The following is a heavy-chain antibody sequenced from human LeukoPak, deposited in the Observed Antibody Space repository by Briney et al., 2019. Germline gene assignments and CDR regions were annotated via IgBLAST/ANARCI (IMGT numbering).Heavy chain of an antibody. Sequence: SETLSHTCTVSGGSISSGSYYWSWIRQPAGKGLEWIGRIYTSGSTNYNPSLKSRVTISVDTSKNQFSLKLSSVTAADTAVYYCARGDDFWSGYFDYWGQGTLVTVSS. CDR3: ARGDDFWSGYFDY. J-gene: IGHJ4*02. V-gene: IGHV4-61*02. CDR1: GGSISSGSYY. D-gene: IGHD3-3*01. CDR2: IYTSGST.